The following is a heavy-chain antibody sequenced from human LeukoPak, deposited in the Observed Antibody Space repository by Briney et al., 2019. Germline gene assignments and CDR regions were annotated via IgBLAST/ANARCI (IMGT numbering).Heavy chain of an antibody. Sequence: ASVKVSCKASGYTFTSYGISWVRQAPGQGLEWMGWISAYNGNTNYAQKLQGRVTMTTDTSTSTAYMELRSLRSDDTAVYYCARSPALGLLRFGELPSLDYWGQGTLVTVSS. CDR2: ISAYNGNT. D-gene: IGHD3-10*01. CDR1: GYTFTSYG. CDR3: ARSPALGLLRFGELPSLDY. J-gene: IGHJ4*02. V-gene: IGHV1-18*01.